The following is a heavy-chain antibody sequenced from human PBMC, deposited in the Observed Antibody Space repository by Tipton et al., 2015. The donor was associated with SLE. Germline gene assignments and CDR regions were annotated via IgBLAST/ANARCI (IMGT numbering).Heavy chain of an antibody. CDR1: GGSISSYY. J-gene: IGHJ5*02. CDR3: ARALNNGWRLGDRFDP. CDR2: IYSSGST. D-gene: IGHD5-24*01. Sequence: TLSLTCTVSGGSISSYYWSWIRQPPGKGLEWIGYIYSSGSTNYNPSLKSRVTISVDTSKNQFSLKLSSVTAADTAVYYCARALNNGWRLGDRFDPWGQGTLVTVSS. V-gene: IGHV4-4*08.